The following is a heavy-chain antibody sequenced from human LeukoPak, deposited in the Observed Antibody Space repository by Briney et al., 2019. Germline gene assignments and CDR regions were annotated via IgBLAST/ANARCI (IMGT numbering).Heavy chain of an antibody. J-gene: IGHJ5*02. Sequence: SETLSLTCTVSGGSISSGGYYWSWIRQPAGKGLEWIGRIYTSGSTNYNPSLKSRVTMSVDTSKNQFSLKLSSVTAADTAVYYCARDSDFWSGYGFDPWGQGTLVTVSS. CDR3: ARDSDFWSGYGFDP. V-gene: IGHV4-61*02. CDR1: GGSISSGGYY. CDR2: IYTSGST. D-gene: IGHD3-3*01.